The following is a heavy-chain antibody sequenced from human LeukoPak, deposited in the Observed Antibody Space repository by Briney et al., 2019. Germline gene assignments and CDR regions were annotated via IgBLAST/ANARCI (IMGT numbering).Heavy chain of an antibody. Sequence: PGGSLRLSCAASGFTFSSYSMNWVRQAPGKGLEWVSSISSSSSYIYYADSVKGRFTISRDNAKNSLYLQMNSLRAEDTAVYYCARDGPPTGWNYARFDPWGQGTLVTVSS. J-gene: IGHJ5*02. V-gene: IGHV3-21*01. CDR3: ARDGPPTGWNYARFDP. D-gene: IGHD1-7*01. CDR2: ISSSSSYI. CDR1: GFTFSSYS.